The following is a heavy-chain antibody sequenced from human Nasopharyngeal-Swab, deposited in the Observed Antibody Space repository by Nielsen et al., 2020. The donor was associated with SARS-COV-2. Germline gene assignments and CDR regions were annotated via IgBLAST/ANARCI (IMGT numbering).Heavy chain of an antibody. CDR2: ISAYNGNT. D-gene: IGHD2-15*01. V-gene: IGHV1-18*01. CDR1: GGTFSSYA. Sequence: ASVKVSCKASGGTFSSYAISWVRQAPGQGLEWMGWISAYNGNTNYAQKLQGRVTMTTDTSTSTAYMELRSLRSDDTAVYYCARDRCSGGSCYYYYYGMDVWGQGTTVTVSS. CDR3: ARDRCSGGSCYYYYYGMDV. J-gene: IGHJ6*02.